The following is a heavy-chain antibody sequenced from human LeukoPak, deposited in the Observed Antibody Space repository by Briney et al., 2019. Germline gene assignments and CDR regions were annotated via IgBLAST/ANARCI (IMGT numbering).Heavy chain of an antibody. Sequence: GGSPRLSCAASGFAFSSCGFNWVRQAPGKGLEWVSSIGPTGTDRYYADSVRGRFTISRDNVKNSMYLQMDSLRDEDTAVYYCATETIGRHYDYWGQGTLLTVSS. J-gene: IGHJ4*02. V-gene: IGHV3-21*01. CDR2: IGPTGTDR. CDR3: ATETIGRHYDY. CDR1: GFAFSSCG. D-gene: IGHD1-14*01.